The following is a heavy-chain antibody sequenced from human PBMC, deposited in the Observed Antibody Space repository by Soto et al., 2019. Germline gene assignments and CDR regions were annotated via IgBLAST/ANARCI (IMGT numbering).Heavy chain of an antibody. CDR1: GYTFTSYD. V-gene: IGHV1-8*01. J-gene: IGHJ5*02. CDR3: ARLNLDYAVA. CDR2: MNPNSGNT. D-gene: IGHD3-16*01. Sequence: QVQMVQSGAEVKKPGASVKVSCKAFGYTFTSYDINWVRLVTGQGLEWMGWMNPNSGNTAYAQKFQGRFTMTRNTSIRTADMGLSSLRSEDTAVYYCARLNLDYAVAWGQGTLVPVSS.